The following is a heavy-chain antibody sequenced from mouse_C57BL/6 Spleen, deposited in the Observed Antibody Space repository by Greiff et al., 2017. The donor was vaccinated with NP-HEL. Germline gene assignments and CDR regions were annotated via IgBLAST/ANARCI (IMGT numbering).Heavy chain of an antibody. CDR3: AREESQVHRYFDV. V-gene: IGHV1-7*01. Sequence: QVQLQQSGAELAKPGASVKLSCKASGYTFTSYWMHWVKQRPGQGLEWIGYINPSSGYTKYNQKFKDKATLTADKSSSTAYMQLSSLTYEDSAVYYCAREESQVHRYFDVWGTGTTVTVSS. CDR2: INPSSGYT. J-gene: IGHJ1*03. D-gene: IGHD1-2*01. CDR1: GYTFTSYW.